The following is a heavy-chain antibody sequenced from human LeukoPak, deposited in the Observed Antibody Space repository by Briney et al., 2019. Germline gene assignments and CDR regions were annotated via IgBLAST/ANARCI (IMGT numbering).Heavy chain of an antibody. V-gene: IGHV3-9*01. CDR3: ARDRGSSTSCYAY. Sequence: PGRSLRLSCAASGFTFDDYAMHWVRQAPGKGLEWVSGISWNSGRIAYADSVKGRFTISRDNAKNSLYLQMNSLRAEDTALYYCARDRGSSTSCYAYWGQGTLVTVSS. CDR1: GFTFDDYA. D-gene: IGHD2-2*01. J-gene: IGHJ4*02. CDR2: ISWNSGRI.